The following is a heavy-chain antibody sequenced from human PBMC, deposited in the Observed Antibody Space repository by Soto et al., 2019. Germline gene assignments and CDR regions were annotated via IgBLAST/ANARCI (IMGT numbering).Heavy chain of an antibody. D-gene: IGHD5-12*01. V-gene: IGHV4-34*01. J-gene: IGHJ1*01. CDR2: INHSGST. Sequence: SETLSLTCTVYGGDFRGYHWNWVRQPPGKGLEWIGEINHSGSTDYNPSLRSRVTMSLDTSKNHFSLKLSSVTAADTAVYYCARGPRWLQLQYFQHWGQGTLVTVSS. CDR3: ARGPRWLQLQYFQH. CDR1: GGDFRGYH.